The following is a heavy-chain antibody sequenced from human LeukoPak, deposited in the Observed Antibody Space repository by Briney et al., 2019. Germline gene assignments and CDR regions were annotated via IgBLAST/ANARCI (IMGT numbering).Heavy chain of an antibody. V-gene: IGHV3-23*01. CDR3: ARLKYTGSYYTWFDP. J-gene: IGHJ5*02. D-gene: IGHD6-13*01. Sequence: GGSLRLSCAASGFTFNRYAMNSVRPAPGKGLEWVSTISDSGDQTYSADSVKGRFTSSRDNSNNTLYLQMNSLRAEDTAVYYCARLKYTGSYYTWFDPWGQGTLVTVSS. CDR2: ISDSGDQT. CDR1: GFTFNRYA.